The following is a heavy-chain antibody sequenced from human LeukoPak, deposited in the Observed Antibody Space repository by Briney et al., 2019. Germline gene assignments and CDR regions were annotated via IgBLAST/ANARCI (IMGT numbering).Heavy chain of an antibody. J-gene: IGHJ4*02. CDR3: ASSRFGEPSFDY. Sequence: ASVKVSCKASGYTFTGYYMHWVRQAPGQGLEWVGWINPNSGGTNYAQKFQGRVTMTRDTSISTAYMELSRLRSDDTAVYYCASSRFGEPSFDYWGQGTLVTVSS. CDR1: GYTFTGYY. CDR2: INPNSGGT. V-gene: IGHV1-2*02. D-gene: IGHD3-10*01.